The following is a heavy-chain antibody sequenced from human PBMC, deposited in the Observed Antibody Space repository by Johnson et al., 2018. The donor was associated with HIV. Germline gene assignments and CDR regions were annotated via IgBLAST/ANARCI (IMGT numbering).Heavy chain of an antibody. D-gene: IGHD4-23*01. V-gene: IGHV3-11*01. CDR3: ARDFNSGSPDGAFYI. CDR1: RLTLSDSY. Sequence: QVQLVESGGGLVQPGGSLRLSCVASRLTLSDSYMSWIRQAPGKGLEWVSYISSSGNTIYYADSVKGRFTISRDNAKNSLYLQMNSLRAEDTALYYCARDFNSGSPDGAFYIWGQGTMVTVSS. J-gene: IGHJ3*02. CDR2: ISSSGNTI.